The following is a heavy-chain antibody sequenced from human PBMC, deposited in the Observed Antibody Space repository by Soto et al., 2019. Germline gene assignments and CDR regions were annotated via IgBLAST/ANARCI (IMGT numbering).Heavy chain of an antibody. D-gene: IGHD2-15*01. V-gene: IGHV3-23*01. CDR1: GFIFSSYA. Sequence: GGSLRLSCAASGFIFSSYAMSWVRQAPGKGLEWVSAISGSGGSTYYADSVKGRFTISRDNSKNTLYLQMNSLRAEDTAVYYCLRGTLPPGLAHCGQGTLVTVYS. J-gene: IGHJ4*02. CDR3: LRGTLPPGLAH. CDR2: ISGSGGST.